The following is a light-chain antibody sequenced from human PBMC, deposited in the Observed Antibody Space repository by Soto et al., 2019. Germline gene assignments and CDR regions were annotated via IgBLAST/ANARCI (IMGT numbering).Light chain of an antibody. Sequence: EVVTTQSPATLSVSPGERATLSCRASESVRSYLAWYQHKPRQAPRPLIYGASSRATGIPARFSGSGSGTEFTLTISSLQSEDFAIYYCQQYNNWPPITFGQGTRLEI. CDR3: QQYNNWPPIT. J-gene: IGKJ5*01. CDR2: GAS. CDR1: ESVRSY. V-gene: IGKV3-15*01.